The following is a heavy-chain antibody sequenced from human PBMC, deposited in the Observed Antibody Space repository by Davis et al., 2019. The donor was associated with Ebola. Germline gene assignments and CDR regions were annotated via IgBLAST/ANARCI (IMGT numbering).Heavy chain of an antibody. Sequence: PGGSLRLSCAASGFTFDDYAMHWVRQAPGKGLEWVSGISWNSGIIGYADSVKGRFTISRDNAKNSLYLQMNSLRAEDMALYYCAREYRSFDYWGQGTLVTVSS. D-gene: IGHD6-6*01. J-gene: IGHJ4*02. V-gene: IGHV3-9*03. CDR3: AREYRSFDY. CDR2: ISWNSGII. CDR1: GFTFDDYA.